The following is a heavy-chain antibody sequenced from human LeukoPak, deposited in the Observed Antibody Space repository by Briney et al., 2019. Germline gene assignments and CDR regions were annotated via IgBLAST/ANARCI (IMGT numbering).Heavy chain of an antibody. Sequence: GGSLRLSCAASGFTFSSYSMNWVRQAPGKGLEWVSSIRSSSSYIYYADSVKGRFTISRDNAQNSLYLQVNSLRAEDTAVYYCTRGSYGDYEYWGQGTLVTVSS. CDR3: TRGSYGDYEY. J-gene: IGHJ4*02. V-gene: IGHV3-21*01. CDR1: GFTFSSYS. CDR2: IRSSSSYI. D-gene: IGHD4-17*01.